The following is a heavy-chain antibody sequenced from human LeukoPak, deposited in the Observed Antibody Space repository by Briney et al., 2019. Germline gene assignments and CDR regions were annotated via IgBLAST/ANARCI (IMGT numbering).Heavy chain of an antibody. CDR2: IYYSGST. D-gene: IGHD6-13*01. Sequence: SETLSLTCAVSGASISSYYWSWIRQPPGKGLEWIGYIYYSGSTNYNPSLKSRVTISVDTSKNQFSLKLSSVTAADTAVYYCARTGRRLAAAGTYDYWGQGTLVTVSS. J-gene: IGHJ4*02. V-gene: IGHV4-59*01. CDR1: GASISSYY. CDR3: ARTGRRLAAAGTYDY.